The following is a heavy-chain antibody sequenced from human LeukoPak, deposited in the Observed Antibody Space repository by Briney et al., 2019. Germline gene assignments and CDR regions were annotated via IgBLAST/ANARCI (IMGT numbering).Heavy chain of an antibody. CDR3: AKGSNYYDSSGTNFDY. CDR1: GFTFRNYA. J-gene: IGHJ4*02. CDR2: ISGSGGST. V-gene: IGHV3-23*01. D-gene: IGHD3-22*01. Sequence: GGSLRLSCAASGFTFRNYAMSWVRQAPGKGLEWVSGISGSGGSTYYADSVKGRVTISRDNSKNTLYLQMNSLRAEDTALYYCAKGSNYYDSSGTNFDYWGQGTLVTVSS.